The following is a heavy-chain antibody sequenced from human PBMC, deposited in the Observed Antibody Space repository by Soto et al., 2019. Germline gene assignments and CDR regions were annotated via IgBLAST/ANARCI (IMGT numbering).Heavy chain of an antibody. J-gene: IGHJ4*02. CDR1: GLSFSSHW. CDR3: ARGGSGTYLLDY. CDR2: INSDGSST. D-gene: IGHD3-10*01. Sequence: EVQLVESGGGLVQPGVSLRLSCAASGLSFSSHWLHWVRQAPGKGLVWVSRINSDGSSTNYADSVKDQFTISRDNAKNTVYLHVNSLRAEDTAVYYCARGGSGTYLLDYWGQGTLVTVSS. V-gene: IGHV3-74*01.